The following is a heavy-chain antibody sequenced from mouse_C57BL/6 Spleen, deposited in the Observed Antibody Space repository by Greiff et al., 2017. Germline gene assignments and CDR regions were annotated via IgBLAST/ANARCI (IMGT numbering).Heavy chain of an antibody. Sequence: EVQVVESGGGLVQPGGSLKLSCAASGFTFSDYYMYWVRQTPEKRLEWVAYISNGGGSTYYPDTVKGRFTISRDNAKNTLYLQMSRLKSEDTAMYYCARGGYYYGSSYGYFDVWGTGTTVTVSS. CDR3: ARGGYYYGSSYGYFDV. CDR2: ISNGGGST. V-gene: IGHV5-12*01. D-gene: IGHD1-1*01. J-gene: IGHJ1*03. CDR1: GFTFSDYY.